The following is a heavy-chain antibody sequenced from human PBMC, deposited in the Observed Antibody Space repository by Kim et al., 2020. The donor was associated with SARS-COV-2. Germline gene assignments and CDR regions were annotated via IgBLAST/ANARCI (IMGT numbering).Heavy chain of an antibody. D-gene: IGHD3-10*01. Sequence: ASVKVSCKASGYTFTSYARHWVRQAPGQRLDWMGWINAGNGNTKYSQKFQGRVTITRDTSASTAYMELSSLRSEDTAVYYCARDREWYYYGSGSYYPVWGQGTLVTVSS. V-gene: IGHV1-3*01. J-gene: IGHJ4*02. CDR2: INAGNGNT. CDR1: GYTFTSYA. CDR3: ARDREWYYYGSGSYYPV.